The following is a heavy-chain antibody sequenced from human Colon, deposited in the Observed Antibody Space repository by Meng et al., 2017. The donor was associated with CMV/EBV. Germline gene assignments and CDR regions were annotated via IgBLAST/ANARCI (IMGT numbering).Heavy chain of an antibody. V-gene: IGHV4-4*02. CDR1: GVSISSDNW. J-gene: IGHJ5*02. CDR2: IYHSGTT. CDR3: AKIPLGYSLSPLVGLDP. D-gene: IGHD5-18*01. Sequence: LQGSSPGLVKPSGTLSLICSVSGVSISSDNWWTWVRQPPGKGLEWIGEIYHSGTTNYNPSLKSRVTISVDKSKNQVSLNLSSVTAADTAVYFCAKIPLGYSLSPLVGLDPWGQGTLVTVSS.